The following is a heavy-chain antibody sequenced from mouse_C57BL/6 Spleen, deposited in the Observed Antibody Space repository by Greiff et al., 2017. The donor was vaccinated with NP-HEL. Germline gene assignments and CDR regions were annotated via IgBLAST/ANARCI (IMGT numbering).Heavy chain of an antibody. V-gene: IGHV1-15*01. D-gene: IGHD4-1*01. J-gene: IGHJ2*01. CDR1: GYTFTDYE. Sequence: QVQLKQSGAELVRPGASVTLSCKASGYTFTDYEMHWVKQTPVHGLEWIGAIDPETGGTAYNQKFKGTAILTADKSSSTPYMELRSLTSEDSAVYYSTRLLTGSDYWGQGTTLTVSS. CDR3: TRLLTGSDY. CDR2: IDPETGGT.